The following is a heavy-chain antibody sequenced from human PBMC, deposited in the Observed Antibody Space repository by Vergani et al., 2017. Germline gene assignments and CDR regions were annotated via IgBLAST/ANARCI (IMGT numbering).Heavy chain of an antibody. V-gene: IGHV1-69*01. CDR1: GGTFSSYA. CDR3: ARGGYRGYDYSYWYFDL. D-gene: IGHD5-12*01. Sequence: QVQLVQSGAEVKKPGSSVKVSCKASGGTFSSYAISWVRQAPGQGLEWMGGIIPIFGTANYAQKFQGRVTITADESTTTVYMELSSLRSEDTAVYYCARGGYRGYDYSYWYFDLWGRGTLVTVSS. CDR2: IIPIFGTA. J-gene: IGHJ2*01.